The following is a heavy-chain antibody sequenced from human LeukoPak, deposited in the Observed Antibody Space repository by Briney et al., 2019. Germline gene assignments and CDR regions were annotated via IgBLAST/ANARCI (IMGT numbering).Heavy chain of an antibody. Sequence: SETLSLTCTVSGASISTYYWSWIRPPPGKGLEWVGSIYYSGTTNYNPSLKSPLTISVDTSKKQFSLKLSSVTAADTAVYYCAGGGPSYYGSGSPFDYWGQGTLVTISS. CDR2: IYYSGTT. D-gene: IGHD3-10*01. CDR3: AGGGPSYYGSGSPFDY. CDR1: GASISTYY. J-gene: IGHJ4*02. V-gene: IGHV4-59*01.